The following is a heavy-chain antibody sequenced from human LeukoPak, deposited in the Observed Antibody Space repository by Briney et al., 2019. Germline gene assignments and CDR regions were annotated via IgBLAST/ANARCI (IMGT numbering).Heavy chain of an antibody. CDR1: GGTFSSYA. CDR3: ATSPAMEHYNHLNIGDY. Sequence: GASVKVSCKASGGTFSSYAISWVRQAPGQGLEWMGGIIPIFGTANYAQKFQGRVTITADKSTSTAYMELSSLRSEDTAVYYCATSPAMEHYNHLNIGDYWGQGTLVTVSS. J-gene: IGHJ4*02. V-gene: IGHV1-69*06. CDR2: IIPIFGTA. D-gene: IGHD5-18*01.